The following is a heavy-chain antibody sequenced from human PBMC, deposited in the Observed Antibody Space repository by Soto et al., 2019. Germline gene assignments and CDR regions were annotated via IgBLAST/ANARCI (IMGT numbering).Heavy chain of an antibody. D-gene: IGHD3-22*01. CDR3: ARDRVESGYPEYFQH. Sequence: ETLSLTCTVSGGSISSYYWSWVRQAPGKGLEWVSVIYSGGSTYYADSVKGRFTISRDNSKNTLYLQMNSLRAEDTAVYYCARDRVESGYPEYFQHWGQGTLVTVSS. V-gene: IGHV3-53*01. CDR2: IYSGGST. J-gene: IGHJ1*01. CDR1: GGSISSYY.